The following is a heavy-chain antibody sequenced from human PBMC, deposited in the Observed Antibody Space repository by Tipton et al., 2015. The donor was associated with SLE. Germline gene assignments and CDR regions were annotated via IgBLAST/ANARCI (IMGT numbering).Heavy chain of an antibody. CDR2: IYYSGST. J-gene: IGHJ3*02. Sequence: TLSLTCTVSGGSISSYYWSWIRQPPGKGLEWIGYIYYSGSTNYNPSLKSRVTISVDTSKNQFSLKLSSVTAADTAVYYCASTWFGKLSSNAFDIWGQGTMVTVSS. CDR1: GGSISSYY. D-gene: IGHD3-10*01. CDR3: ASTWFGKLSSNAFDI. V-gene: IGHV4-59*01.